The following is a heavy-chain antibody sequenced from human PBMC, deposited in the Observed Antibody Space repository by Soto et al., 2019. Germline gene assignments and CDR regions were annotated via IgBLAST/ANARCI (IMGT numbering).Heavy chain of an antibody. CDR2: IIPLYGTG. CDR1: GGTFNSYG. Sequence: QEHLAQSGAEVKRPGSSVTVSCKASGGTFNSYGISWVRQAPGQGLEWMGLIIPLYGTGNYAEKSQGRVSLTTNKATRTAYIALSSLRSDHTAVYYCARVGVIRGAIPSHFGRWGQGTLVTVSP. V-gene: IGHV1-69*06. D-gene: IGHD3-10*01. J-gene: IGHJ4*02. CDR3: ARVGVIRGAIPSHFGR.